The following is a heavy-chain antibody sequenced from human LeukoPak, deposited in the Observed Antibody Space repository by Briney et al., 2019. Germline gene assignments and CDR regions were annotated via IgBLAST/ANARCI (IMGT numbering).Heavy chain of an antibody. CDR3: AKESKSTSSWYYCDS. D-gene: IGHD6-13*01. CDR1: RFTFSSYS. J-gene: IGHJ4*02. Sequence: PGGSLRLSCAAARFTFSSYSMNWVRQAPGKGLEWVSSFTVTANTEHYADSVKGRLTVSRDTSKKSLYLQMKSLKVEYTAVYYCAKESKSTSSWYYCDSWGQGTLVTVSS. CDR2: FTVTANTE. V-gene: IGHV3-23*01.